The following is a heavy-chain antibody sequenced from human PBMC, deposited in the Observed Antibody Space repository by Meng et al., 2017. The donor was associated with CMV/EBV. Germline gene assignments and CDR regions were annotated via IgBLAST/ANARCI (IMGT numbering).Heavy chain of an antibody. D-gene: IGHD7-27*01. J-gene: IGHJ6*02. CDR3: AKDMGNPRGYYYGMDV. V-gene: IGHV3-43*01. CDR1: GFTFDDYT. CDR2: ISWDDGST. Sequence: GGSLRLSCAASGFTFDDYTMHWVRQAPGKGLEWVSLISWDDGSTYYADSVKGRFTISRDNSKNSLYLQMNSLRTEDTALYYCAKDMGNPRGYYYGMDVWGQGTTVTVSS.